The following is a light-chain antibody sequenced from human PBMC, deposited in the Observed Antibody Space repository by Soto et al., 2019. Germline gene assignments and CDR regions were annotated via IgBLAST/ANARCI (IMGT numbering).Light chain of an antibody. CDR1: QSLQHSNGYTY. Sequence: DIVMTKSPLSLPVTPGEPASISCRSIQSLQHSNGYTYLDWYVQKPGQSPKILIYLASNRASGVPERFSGSGSGTDFTLKISRVEAEDVGTYYCMQALQTPAFGQGTKVEIK. J-gene: IGKJ1*01. V-gene: IGKV2-28*01. CDR3: MQALQTPA. CDR2: LAS.